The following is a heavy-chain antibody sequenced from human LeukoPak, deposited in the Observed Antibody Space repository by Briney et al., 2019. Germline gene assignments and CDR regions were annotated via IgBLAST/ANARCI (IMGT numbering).Heavy chain of an antibody. V-gene: IGHV3-30-3*01. Sequence: PGGSLRLSCAASGFKFSDYALHSVRQAPGKGLEWVAIISYDGSTKFYADSVKGRFTISRDNSKNTVDVQMNRLRGEDTALYYCAREGYGGSGYFDYWGQGTLVTVSS. CDR3: AREGYGGSGYFDY. CDR1: GFKFSDYA. CDR2: ISYDGSTK. D-gene: IGHD4-23*01. J-gene: IGHJ4*02.